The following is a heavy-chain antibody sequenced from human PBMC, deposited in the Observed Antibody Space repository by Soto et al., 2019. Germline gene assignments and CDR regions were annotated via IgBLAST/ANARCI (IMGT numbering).Heavy chain of an antibody. Sequence: QVQLQQWGAGLLKPSETLSLTCAVYGGSFSGYYWSWIRQPPGKGLEWIGEINHSGSTNYNPSLKSRVTISVDTSKNQFSLKLSSVTAADTAVYYCAKTPWRQLDNYFDYWGQGTLVTVSS. CDR1: GGSFSGYY. D-gene: IGHD6-13*01. J-gene: IGHJ4*02. CDR2: INHSGST. CDR3: AKTPWRQLDNYFDY. V-gene: IGHV4-34*01.